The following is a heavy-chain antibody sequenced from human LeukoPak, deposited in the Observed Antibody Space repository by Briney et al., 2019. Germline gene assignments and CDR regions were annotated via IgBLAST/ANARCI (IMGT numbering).Heavy chain of an antibody. Sequence: GASVKVSCKASGYTFTSYGISWVRQAPGQGLEWMGWISAYNGNTNYAQKLQGRVTMTTDTSTSTAYMELRSLRSDDTAVYYCARSQRVAARFLSGFDPWGQGTLVTVSS. CDR3: ARSQRVAARFLSGFDP. J-gene: IGHJ5*02. CDR1: GYTFTSYG. V-gene: IGHV1-18*01. CDR2: ISAYNGNT. D-gene: IGHD6-6*01.